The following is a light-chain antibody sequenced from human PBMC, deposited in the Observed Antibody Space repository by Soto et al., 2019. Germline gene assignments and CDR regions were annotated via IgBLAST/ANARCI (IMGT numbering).Light chain of an antibody. Sequence: IIMTQSPATLSVSPGERATLSCRASQSINRNLAWYQQKPGQAPRLLFYGASSRATGVPDRFSVSGSGTDFTLTISRLQPEDFGLYYCQQYHDWPPLTSGGGTKVDIK. CDR1: QSINRN. J-gene: IGKJ4*01. CDR3: QQYHDWPPLT. CDR2: GAS. V-gene: IGKV3D-15*01.